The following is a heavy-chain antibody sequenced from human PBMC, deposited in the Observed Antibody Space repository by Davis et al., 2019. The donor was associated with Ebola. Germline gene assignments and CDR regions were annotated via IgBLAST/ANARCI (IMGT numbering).Heavy chain of an antibody. D-gene: IGHD5/OR15-5a*01. J-gene: IGHJ4*02. CDR2: INAGNGNT. CDR1: PYSFSTYA. Sequence: AASVKVSCKASPYSFSTYAMHSVRQAPGQRLEWMGWINAGNGNTKYSQKFQGRVTITRDTSASTAYMELSSLRSEDTAVYYCARLSTRVDYWGQGTLVTVSS. CDR3: ARLSTRVDY. V-gene: IGHV1-3*01.